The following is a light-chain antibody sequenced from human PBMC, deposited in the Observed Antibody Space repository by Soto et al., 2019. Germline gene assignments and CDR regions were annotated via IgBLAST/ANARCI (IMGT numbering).Light chain of an antibody. CDR3: QQYTNWPPFT. Sequence: EIVMTQSPATLSVSPGESVTLSCRASQFISTNLAWYQQRPGQAPRLLIYYASTRATGIPARFSGSGSGTEFSLTISSLQSEDFAVYYCQQYTNWPPFTLGQGTKLEIK. CDR2: YAS. V-gene: IGKV3-15*01. J-gene: IGKJ2*01. CDR1: QFISTN.